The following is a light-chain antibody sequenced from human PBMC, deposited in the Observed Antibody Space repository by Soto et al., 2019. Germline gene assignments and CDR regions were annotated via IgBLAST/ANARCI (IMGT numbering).Light chain of an antibody. CDR2: RVS. CDR1: KSLVYSDGNTH. CDR3: TQRTHWPRT. V-gene: IGKV2-30*01. Sequence: DVVLTQSPLSLPVNFGQPASISCRSSKSLVYSDGNTHLSWFHQRPGQSPRRLICRVSSRDSGVPDRFSGSGSGTDFTLEISRVEAEEVGIYFCTQRTHWPRTFGQGTKVEVK. J-gene: IGKJ1*01.